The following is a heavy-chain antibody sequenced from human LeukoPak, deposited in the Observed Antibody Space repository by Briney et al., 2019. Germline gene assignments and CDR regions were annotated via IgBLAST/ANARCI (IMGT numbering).Heavy chain of an antibody. CDR3: ARDGDAGLWFGEFSRYYYYMDV. CDR2: IYYSGST. V-gene: IGHV4-59*01. D-gene: IGHD3-10*01. CDR1: GGSISSYY. J-gene: IGHJ6*03. Sequence: SETLSLTCTVSGGSISSYYWSWIRQPPGKGLEWIGYIYYSGSTNYNPSLKSRVTISVDTSKNQFSLKLSSVTAADTAVYYCARDGDAGLWFGEFSRYYYYMDVWGKGTTVTVSS.